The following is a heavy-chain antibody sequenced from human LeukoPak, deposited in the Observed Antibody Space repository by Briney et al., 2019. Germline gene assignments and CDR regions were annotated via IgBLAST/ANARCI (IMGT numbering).Heavy chain of an antibody. CDR1: GFIFSSYA. CDR2: ISGSGGST. J-gene: IGHJ4*02. D-gene: IGHD2-2*01. V-gene: IGHV3-23*01. CDR3: AKRCSSTSCFDY. Sequence: PGGSLRLSCAASGFIFSSYAMSWVRQAPGKGLEWVSAISGSGGSTYYADSVKGRFTISRDNSKNTLYLQMNSLRAEDTAVYYCAKRCSSTSCFDYWGQGTLVTVSS.